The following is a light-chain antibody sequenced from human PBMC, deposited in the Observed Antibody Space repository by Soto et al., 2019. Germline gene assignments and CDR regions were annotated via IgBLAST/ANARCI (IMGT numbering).Light chain of an antibody. CDR2: DAS. CDR3: QQRSNWPLIT. J-gene: IGKJ5*01. V-gene: IGKV3-11*01. Sequence: EVVLTQSPATLSLSPGERATLSCSASQSVSTDLAWHQQKPGQAPRLIIYDASNRATGIPARFSGSGSGTGFTLTISSLEPEDFAVYYCQQRSNWPLITFGQGTRLEIK. CDR1: QSVSTD.